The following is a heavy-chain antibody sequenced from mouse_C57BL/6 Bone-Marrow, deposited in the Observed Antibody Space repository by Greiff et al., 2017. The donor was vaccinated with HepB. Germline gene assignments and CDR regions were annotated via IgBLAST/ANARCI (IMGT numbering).Heavy chain of an antibody. CDR1: GFTFSDYY. CDR2: ISNGGGRT. Sequence: EVKLVESGGGLVQPGGSLKLSCAASGFTFSDYYMYWVRQTPEKRLEWVAYISNGGGRTYYPDTVKGRFTISRDNAKNTLYLQMNRLKSEDTAMYYCARWDYGRDYWGQGTSVTGSS. CDR3: ARWDYGRDY. V-gene: IGHV5-12*01. J-gene: IGHJ4*01. D-gene: IGHD1-1*01.